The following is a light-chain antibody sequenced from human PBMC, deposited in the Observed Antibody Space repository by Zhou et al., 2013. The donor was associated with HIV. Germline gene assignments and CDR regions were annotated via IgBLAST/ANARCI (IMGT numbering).Light chain of an antibody. J-gene: IGKJ4*01. CDR3: QQRRIWPPS. Sequence: EIVLTQSPATLSLSPGERATLSCRASQSVGDYLAWYQHKPGQAPRLLIFDAFNRATGIPARFSGGGSGTDFTLTISSLEPEDFAVYYCQQRRIWPPSFGEGTKVEIK. CDR2: DAF. V-gene: IGKV3-11*01. CDR1: QSVGDY.